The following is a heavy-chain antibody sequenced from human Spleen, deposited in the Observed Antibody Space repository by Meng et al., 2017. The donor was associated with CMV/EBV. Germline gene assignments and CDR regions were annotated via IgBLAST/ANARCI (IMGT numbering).Heavy chain of an antibody. V-gene: IGHV3-7*01. CDR2: IKHDGSEK. CDR1: GFTFSSYA. Sequence: GESLKISCAASGFTFSSYAMHWVRRAPGKGLEWVATIKHDGSEKHHGDSAKGRFTISRDNAKNSLFLQMDSLRAEDTAVYYCANSGLAGGARWGQGTLVTVSS. J-gene: IGHJ4*02. D-gene: IGHD2-21*01. CDR3: ANSGLAGGAR.